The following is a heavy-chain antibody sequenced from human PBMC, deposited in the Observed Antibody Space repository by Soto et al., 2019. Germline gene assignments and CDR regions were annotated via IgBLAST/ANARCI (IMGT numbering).Heavy chain of an antibody. Sequence: PGESLKISCKASGHNFTAFWIHWVRQMPGRGLERLGKIDPSDSYTNYGPSFEGHVTISTDNSISTAYLQWSSLRASDTALYFCARVYKNWFNSWAQGTMVIFSS. CDR3: ARVYKNWFNS. CDR2: IDPSDSYT. J-gene: IGHJ5*01. V-gene: IGHV5-10-1*01. D-gene: IGHD1-1*01. CDR1: GHNFTAFW.